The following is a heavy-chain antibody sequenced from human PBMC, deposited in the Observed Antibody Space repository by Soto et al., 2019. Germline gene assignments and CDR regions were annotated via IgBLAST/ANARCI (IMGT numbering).Heavy chain of an antibody. Sequence: SETLSLTCSVSGGSISGSYWSWIRQSPGKGLEWLGYVYYTGSTNYSPSLRSRVSISVDTSKNEFSLRLSSVTAADTAVYFCARSVAVPGAHIDYWGEGTQVTVSS. CDR1: GGSISGSY. CDR3: ARSVAVPGAHIDY. V-gene: IGHV4-59*01. CDR2: VYYTGST. J-gene: IGHJ4*02. D-gene: IGHD6-19*01.